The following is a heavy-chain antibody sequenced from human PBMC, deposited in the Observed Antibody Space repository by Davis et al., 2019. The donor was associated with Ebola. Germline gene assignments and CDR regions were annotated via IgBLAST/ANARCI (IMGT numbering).Heavy chain of an antibody. CDR2: IIPILGTA. V-gene: IGHV1-69*11. Sequence: AASVKVSCKASGGTFSSYAISWVRQAPGQGLEWMGRIIPILGTANYAQKFQGRVMITADESTSTAYMELSSLRSEDTAVYYCARPTALTSMTTEWDYGMDVWGQGTTVTVSS. CDR1: GGTFSSYA. D-gene: IGHD4-11*01. J-gene: IGHJ6*02. CDR3: ARPTALTSMTTEWDYGMDV.